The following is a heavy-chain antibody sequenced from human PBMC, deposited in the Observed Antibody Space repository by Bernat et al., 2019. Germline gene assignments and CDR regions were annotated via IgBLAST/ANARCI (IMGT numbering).Heavy chain of an antibody. CDR3: ARDHRGPDTAMAKGGPYYYYYGMDV. D-gene: IGHD5-18*01. V-gene: IGHV3-74*01. CDR2: INSDGSST. Sequence: EVQLVESGGGLVQPGGSLRLSCAASGFTFSSYWMHWVRQAPGKGLVWVSRINSDGSSTSYADSVKGRFTISRENAKNTLYLQMNSLRAEDTAVYYCARDHRGPDTAMAKGGPYYYYYGMDVWGQGTTVTVSS. J-gene: IGHJ6*02. CDR1: GFTFSSYW.